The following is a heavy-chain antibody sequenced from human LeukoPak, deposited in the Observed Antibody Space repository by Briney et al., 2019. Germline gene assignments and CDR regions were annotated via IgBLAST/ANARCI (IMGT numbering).Heavy chain of an antibody. CDR3: ARGSRDDYSNPPFDH. D-gene: IGHD4-11*01. Sequence: PGGSLRLSCAVSGFTFSSYGMHWVRQAPGKGLEWVAVIWYDGSNKYYADSVKGRFTISRDNSKNTLYLQMNSLRAEDTAVYYCARGSRDDYSNPPFDHWGQGTLVTVSS. J-gene: IGHJ4*02. V-gene: IGHV3-33*01. CDR1: GFTFSSYG. CDR2: IWYDGSNK.